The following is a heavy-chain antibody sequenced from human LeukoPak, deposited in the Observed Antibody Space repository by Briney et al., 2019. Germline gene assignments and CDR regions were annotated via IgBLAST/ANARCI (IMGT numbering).Heavy chain of an antibody. V-gene: IGHV4-59*01. D-gene: IGHD3-10*01. CDR2: LYYSGST. J-gene: IGHJ2*01. Sequence: SETLSLTCTVSGGSISSYYWSWIRQPPGKGLEWIGYLYYSGSTNYNPSLKSRVTISVDTSKNQFSLKLSSVTAADTAVYYCARLQLLWFGELLSSPSDWYFDLWGRGTLVTVSS. CDR1: GGSISSYY. CDR3: ARLQLLWFGELLSSPSDWYFDL.